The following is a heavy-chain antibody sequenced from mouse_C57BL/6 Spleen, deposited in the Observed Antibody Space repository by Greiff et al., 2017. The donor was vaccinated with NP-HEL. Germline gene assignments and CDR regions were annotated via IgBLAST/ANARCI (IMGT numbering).Heavy chain of an antibody. J-gene: IGHJ3*01. CDR2: IWSDGST. D-gene: IGHD1-1*01. Sequence: VKLMESGPGLVAPSQSLSITCTVSGFSLTSYGVHWVRQPPGKGLEWLVVIWSDGSTTYNSALKSRLSISKDNSKSQVFLKMNSLQTDDTAMYYCARPYYGSSYGFAYWGQGTLVTVSA. CDR3: ARPYYGSSYGFAY. CDR1: GFSLTSYG. V-gene: IGHV2-6*03.